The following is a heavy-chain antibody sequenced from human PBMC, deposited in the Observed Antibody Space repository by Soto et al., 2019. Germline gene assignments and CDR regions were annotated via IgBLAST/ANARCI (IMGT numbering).Heavy chain of an antibody. CDR3: ARGAVSIAAAGPYYFDY. CDR1: GYSFSSYG. CDR2: ISAYNGNT. V-gene: IGHV1-18*01. D-gene: IGHD6-13*01. Sequence: ASVKVSCKASGYSFSSYGISWVRQAPGQGLEWMGWISAYNGNTNYAQKLQGRDTMTTDTSTSTAYMELRSLRSDDTAVYYCARGAVSIAAAGPYYFDYWGQGTLVTVSS. J-gene: IGHJ4*02.